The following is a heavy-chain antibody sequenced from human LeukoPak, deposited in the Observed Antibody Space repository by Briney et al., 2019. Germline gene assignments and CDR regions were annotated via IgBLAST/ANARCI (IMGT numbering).Heavy chain of an antibody. CDR2: IIPILGIA. D-gene: IGHD6-19*01. CDR3: ATDSSGWYRFDY. J-gene: IGHJ4*02. Sequence: SVKVSCKASGGTFSSYTISWVRQAPGQGLEWMGRIIPILGIANYAQKFQGRVTITADKSTSTAYMELSSLRSEDTAVYYCATDSSGWYRFDYWGQGTLVTVSS. CDR1: GGTFSSYT. V-gene: IGHV1-69*04.